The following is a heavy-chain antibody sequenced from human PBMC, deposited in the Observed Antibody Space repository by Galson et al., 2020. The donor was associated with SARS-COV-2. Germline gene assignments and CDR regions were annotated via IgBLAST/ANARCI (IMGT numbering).Heavy chain of an antibody. J-gene: IGHJ4*02. D-gene: IGHD3-22*01. V-gene: IGHV4-59*01. Sequence: SETLSLTCTVSGGSTSGYYWNWIRQPPGKGLEWIGYVYYSGSTNYNPSLKSRVTISLDTSKNQFSLKLSSVTAADTAMYYCARDSSGYFPSHFDYWGQGTLVTVSS. CDR1: GGSTSGYY. CDR3: ARDSSGYFPSHFDY. CDR2: VYYSGST.